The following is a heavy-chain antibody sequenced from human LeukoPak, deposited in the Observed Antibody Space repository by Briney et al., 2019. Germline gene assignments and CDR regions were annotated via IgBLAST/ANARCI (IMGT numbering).Heavy chain of an antibody. Sequence: GGSPRLSCTASGFTVSSNYMNWVRQAPGKGLEWVSVFYGGGSTYYADSVKGRFTISRDNSKNTLYLQMNSLRAEDTAIYYCARDRNFDYWGQGTLVTVSS. CDR3: ARDRNFDY. CDR2: FYGGGST. V-gene: IGHV3-66*01. CDR1: GFTVSSNY. J-gene: IGHJ4*02.